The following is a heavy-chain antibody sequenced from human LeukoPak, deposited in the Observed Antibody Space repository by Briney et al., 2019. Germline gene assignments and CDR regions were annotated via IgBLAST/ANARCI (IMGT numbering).Heavy chain of an antibody. CDR1: GGSISSYY. D-gene: IGHD3-22*01. CDR2: IYTRVRT. J-gene: IGHJ3*02. Sequence: SETLSPSCTVSGGSISSYYWSWIRQPAGKGLEWIGRIYTRVRTNYNPSLKGRVTISVDKSKNQFSLKLSSVTAADTAVYYCARERGVYYYDSSGYYNHEAFDIWGQGTAVSVSS. V-gene: IGHV4-4*07. CDR3: ARERGVYYYDSSGYYNHEAFDI.